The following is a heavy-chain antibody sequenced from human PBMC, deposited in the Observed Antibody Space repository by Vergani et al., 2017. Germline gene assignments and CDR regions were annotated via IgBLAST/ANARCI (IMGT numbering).Heavy chain of an antibody. D-gene: IGHD2-15*01. V-gene: IGHV1-3*01. J-gene: IGHJ5*02. CDR1: GYTFTSYA. CDR2: INAGNGNT. Sequence: QVQLVQSGAEVKKPGASVKVSCKASGYTFTSYAMHWVRQAPGQRLEWMGWINAGNGNTKYSQKFQGRVTITRDTSASTAYMELGSLGSEDTAVYYCERVGIVNWLDPWGRGPRVTVSS. CDR3: ERVGIVNWLDP.